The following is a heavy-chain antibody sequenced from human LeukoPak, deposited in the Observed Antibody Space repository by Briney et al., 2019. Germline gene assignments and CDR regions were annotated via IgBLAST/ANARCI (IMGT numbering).Heavy chain of an antibody. CDR1: GFTFSSYA. J-gene: IGHJ3*02. V-gene: IGHV3-30*04. D-gene: IGHD3-16*02. Sequence: PGGSLRLSCAASGFTFSSYAMHWIRQAPGKGLEWLAFIQYDESSKYYADSVKGRFTISRDNSKNSLYLQMNSLRAEDTAVYYCARVPAGVIGMKDAFDIWGQGTMVTVSS. CDR3: ARVPAGVIGMKDAFDI. CDR2: IQYDESSK.